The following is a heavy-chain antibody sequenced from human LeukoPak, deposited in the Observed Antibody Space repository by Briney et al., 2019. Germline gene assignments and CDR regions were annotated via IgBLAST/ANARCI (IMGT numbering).Heavy chain of an antibody. CDR1: GFIFHNAW. CDR3: ARLRTQVGSTSQEGWFDP. V-gene: IGHV3-53*01. CDR2: LYTGGGT. Sequence: GGSLRLSCGGSGFIFHNAWMDWVRQAPVKGLEFVSVLYTGGGTDYVDSVKGRFTISRDNSKNIVSLQMNTLRPEDTAVYFCARLRTQVGSTSQEGWFDPWGQGTLVTVSS. D-gene: IGHD2-2*01. J-gene: IGHJ5*02.